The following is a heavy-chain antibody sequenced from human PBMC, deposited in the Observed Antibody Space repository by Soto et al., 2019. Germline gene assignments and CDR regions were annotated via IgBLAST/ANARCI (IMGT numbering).Heavy chain of an antibody. J-gene: IGHJ4*02. CDR2: ISYDGSNK. CDR1: GFTFSTYA. Sequence: AGSLRLSCAASGFTFSTYAMHWVRQAPGKGLEWVAVISYDGSNKHYADSVKGRFTISEDNSKNSLYLQMNGLGAEETAVYYGARPPLIDIVVPPDYWGQGTLVTVSS. CDR3: ARPPLIDIVVPPDY. D-gene: IGHD2-15*01. V-gene: IGHV3-30*04.